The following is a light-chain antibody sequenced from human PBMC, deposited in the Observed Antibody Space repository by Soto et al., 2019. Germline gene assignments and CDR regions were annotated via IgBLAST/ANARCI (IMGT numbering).Light chain of an antibody. V-gene: IGKV1-5*03. CDR1: QTISSW. CDR2: KAS. J-gene: IGKJ1*01. CDR3: QHYNGYSVA. Sequence: DIQMTHSPSTLSGAGGDRVTITCRARQTISSWLAWYQHKPGKAPKLLIYKASTLKSGVPSRFSGSGSGTEFTLTISSLQPDDFATYYGQHYNGYSVACGQGTKVDIK.